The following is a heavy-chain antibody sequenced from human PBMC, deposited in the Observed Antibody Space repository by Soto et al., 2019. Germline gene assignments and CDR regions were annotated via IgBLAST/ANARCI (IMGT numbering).Heavy chain of an antibody. D-gene: IGHD6-13*01. V-gene: IGHV4-39*01. J-gene: IGHJ2*01. Sequence: QLRLQESGPGLVKASETLSLTCTVSGGSFSSTSNYWGWIRQPPGKGLEWIGSIYYNGNTYVNPSLKRRVAIFVDTSKSQFSLELTSVTAADTAVYYCARHWALAAAAQYWYFDLWGRGTQVTVSS. CDR2: IYYNGNT. CDR1: GGSFSSTSNY. CDR3: ARHWALAAAAQYWYFDL.